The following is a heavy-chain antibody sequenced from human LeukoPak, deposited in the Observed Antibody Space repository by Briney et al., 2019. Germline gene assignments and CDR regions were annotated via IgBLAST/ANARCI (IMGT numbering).Heavy chain of an antibody. V-gene: IGHV4-59*12. D-gene: IGHD3-10*01. CDR1: IDSIKNYY. CDR3: ARGNYGSGSYYVVDFDY. CDR2: IYHTRNT. J-gene: IGHJ4*02. Sequence: SQTLSLTCTVSIDSIKNYYWNWIRQPPGKGLEWIRYIYHTRNTNYTPSLRSRLSMSIDPSKNQFSLKLNSVTAADTAVYYCARGNYGSGSYYVVDFDYWGRGTLVTVSS.